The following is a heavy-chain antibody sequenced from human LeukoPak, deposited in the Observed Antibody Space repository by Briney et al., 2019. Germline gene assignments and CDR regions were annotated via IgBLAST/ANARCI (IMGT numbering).Heavy chain of an antibody. CDR2: INHSGST. V-gene: IGHV4-34*01. D-gene: IGHD2-15*01. J-gene: IGHJ6*02. CDR1: GGSFSGYY. CDR3: ARARSTVVPTSYYYYGMDV. Sequence: PSETLSLTCAVYGGSFSGYYWCWIRQPPGKGVEWIGEINHSGSTNYNPSLKSRVTISVDTSKNQFSLKLSSVTSADTAVYYCARARSTVVPTSYYYYGMDVWGQGTTVTVSS.